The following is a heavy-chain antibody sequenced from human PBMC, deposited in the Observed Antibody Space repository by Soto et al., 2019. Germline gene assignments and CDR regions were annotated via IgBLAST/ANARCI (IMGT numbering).Heavy chain of an antibody. CDR3: PSGASRWYHYFFDS. CDR1: EGTFNSYA. J-gene: IGHJ4*02. D-gene: IGHD6-13*01. Sequence: QAQVVQSGAEVRKPGSSVKLSCKASEGTFNSYAIAWVRQAPGQGLEWMGGIIPYYNTLNYAQKFQDRVAITADDSTNTVYMDLSSLRSDDKAGDFCPSGASRWYHYFFDSWAQGTLVTVAS. V-gene: IGHV1-69*01. CDR2: IIPYYNTL.